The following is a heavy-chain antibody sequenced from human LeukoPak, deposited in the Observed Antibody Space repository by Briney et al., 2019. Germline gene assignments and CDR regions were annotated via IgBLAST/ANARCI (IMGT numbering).Heavy chain of an antibody. V-gene: IGHV4-38-2*01. CDR1: GYSISSGYY. D-gene: IGHD1-26*01. CDR3: ARRRLSGSYLYYFDY. Sequence: TSETLSLTCAVSGYSISSGYYWGWIRQPPGKGLGWIGSIYHSGSTYYNPSLKSRVTISVDTSKNQFSLKLSSVTAADTAVYYCARRRLSGSYLYYFDYWGQGTLVTVSS. CDR2: IYHSGST. J-gene: IGHJ4*02.